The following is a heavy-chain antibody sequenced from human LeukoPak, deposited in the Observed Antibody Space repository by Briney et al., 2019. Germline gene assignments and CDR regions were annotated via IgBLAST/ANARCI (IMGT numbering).Heavy chain of an antibody. CDR2: TIPMFGTA. CDR1: GGSFRSYA. CDR3: ARGAYRGYGLGFDY. D-gene: IGHD5-18*01. Sequence: GASVKVSCKASGGSFRSYAISWVRQAPGQGLEWMGGTIPMFGTANYAQKFQGRVTISADESTSTAYMELSSLRSEDTAVYYCARGAYRGYGLGFDYWGQGTLVTVSS. J-gene: IGHJ4*02. V-gene: IGHV1-69*13.